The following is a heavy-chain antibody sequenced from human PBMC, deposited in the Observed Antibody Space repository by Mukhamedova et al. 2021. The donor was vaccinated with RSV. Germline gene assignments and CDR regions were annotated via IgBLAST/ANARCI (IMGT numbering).Heavy chain of an antibody. Sequence: MTWIRQAPGKGLEWVAHINHDSSEESYLDSVKGRFTVYRDNAKNSVYLQMNSLRGEDTAVYYCARCHYGLDVWGQGTTVTVSS. CDR3: ARCHYGLDV. V-gene: IGHV3-7*03. CDR2: INHDSSEE. J-gene: IGHJ6*02.